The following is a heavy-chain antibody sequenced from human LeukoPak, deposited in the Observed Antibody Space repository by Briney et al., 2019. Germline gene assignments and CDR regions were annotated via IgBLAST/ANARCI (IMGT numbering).Heavy chain of an antibody. V-gene: IGHV3-7*03. Sequence: GGSLRLSCAASGFTFSNYWMNWVRQAPGKGLQCLANIKQDGSETYYADSVKGRFTISRDNAKNSLYLQMNSLRAEDTALYYCAKDMTNHDSSGPLTWCFDLWGRGTLVTVSS. J-gene: IGHJ2*01. D-gene: IGHD3-22*01. CDR2: IKQDGSET. CDR3: AKDMTNHDSSGPLTWCFDL. CDR1: GFTFSNYW.